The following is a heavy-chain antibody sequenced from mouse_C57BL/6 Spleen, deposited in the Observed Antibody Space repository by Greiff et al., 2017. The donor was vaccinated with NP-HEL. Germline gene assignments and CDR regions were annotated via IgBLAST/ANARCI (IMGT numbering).Heavy chain of an antibody. CDR2: ISSGSSTI. Sequence: EVHLVESGGGLVKPGGSLKLSCAASGFTFSDYGMHWVRQAPEKGLEWVAYISSGSSTIYYADTLKGRFTISRDNAKNTLFLQMTSRRSEDTAMYYCARDSNYRWYFDVWGTGTTVTVSS. CDR3: ARDSNYRWYFDV. V-gene: IGHV5-17*01. CDR1: GFTFSDYG. D-gene: IGHD2-5*01. J-gene: IGHJ1*03.